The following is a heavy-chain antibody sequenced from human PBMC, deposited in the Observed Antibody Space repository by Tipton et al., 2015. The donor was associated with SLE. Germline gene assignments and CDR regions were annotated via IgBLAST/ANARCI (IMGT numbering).Heavy chain of an antibody. CDR3: AREYYDSSGLSFDI. Sequence: TLSLTCTVSGGSISSHYWSWIRQPPGKGLEWIGYIHYSGSTYDNPSLKSRSSISVDRSKNQFSLELSSVTAADTAVYYCAREYYDSSGLSFDIWGQGTMVTVSS. V-gene: IGHV4-59*11. CDR1: GGSISSHY. CDR2: IHYSGST. D-gene: IGHD3-22*01. J-gene: IGHJ3*02.